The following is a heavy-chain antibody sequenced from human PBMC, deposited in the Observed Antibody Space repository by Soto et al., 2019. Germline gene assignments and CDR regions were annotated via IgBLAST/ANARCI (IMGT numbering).Heavy chain of an antibody. CDR3: ARVVGVAGGRRIWLDP. V-gene: IGHV3-7*03. CDR1: GFTFSTYW. D-gene: IGHD6-13*01. J-gene: IGHJ5*02. Sequence: EVQLVESGGGLVQPGGSLRVSCVASGFTFSTYWMTWVRQAPGKGLEWVANINQDGSDKNYVESVKGRFIISRDNVNDSVYLQMNSLSADDTALYYCARVVGVAGGRRIWLDPWGQGTLVTVSS. CDR2: INQDGSDK.